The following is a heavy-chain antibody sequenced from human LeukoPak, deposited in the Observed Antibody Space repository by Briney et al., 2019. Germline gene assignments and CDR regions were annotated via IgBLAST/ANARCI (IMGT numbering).Heavy chain of an antibody. Sequence: GGSLRLSCAASGFTFSRYWMHWVRQAPGKGLEWVAVIWYDGSEKYYADSVKGRFTISRDNSKNTLYLQMNSLRAEDTAVYYCARDGDSGSAFDIWGQGTMVTVSS. V-gene: IGHV3-33*08. CDR2: IWYDGSEK. CDR1: GFTFSRYW. CDR3: ARDGDSGSAFDI. J-gene: IGHJ3*02. D-gene: IGHD1-26*01.